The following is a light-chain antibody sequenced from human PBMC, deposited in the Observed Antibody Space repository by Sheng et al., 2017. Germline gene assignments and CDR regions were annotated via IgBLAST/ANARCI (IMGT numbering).Light chain of an antibody. Sequence: DIQVTQSPSSLSASVGDRVTITCRASQSITNYLNWYQQKPGKAPKLLIYASTNLQRGVPSRFSGSGSGTDFTLTINTLQPEDSATYYCQQSFSTLLTFGGGTKVEIK. CDR3: QQSFSTLLT. V-gene: IGKV1-39*01. CDR2: AST. CDR1: QSITNY. J-gene: IGKJ4*01.